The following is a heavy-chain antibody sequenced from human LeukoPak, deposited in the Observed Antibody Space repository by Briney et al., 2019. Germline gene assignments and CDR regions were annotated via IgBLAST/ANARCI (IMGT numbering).Heavy chain of an antibody. CDR1: GFTFSSYS. V-gene: IGHV3-21*04. CDR3: ARDVAAFDY. Sequence: GGSLRLSCAASGFTFSSYSMNWVRQAPGKGLEWVSSISSSSSYIYYADSVKGRFIISRDNAKNSLYLQMNSLRVEDTAVYYCARDVAAFDYWGQGTLVTVSS. CDR2: ISSSSSYI. D-gene: IGHD6-13*01. J-gene: IGHJ4*02.